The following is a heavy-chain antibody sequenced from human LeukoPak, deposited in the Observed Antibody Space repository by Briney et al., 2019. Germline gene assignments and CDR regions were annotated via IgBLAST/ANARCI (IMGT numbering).Heavy chain of an antibody. J-gene: IGHJ6*03. Sequence: SVKVSCKASGGTFSSHAMSWVRQAPGQGLEWMGGIIPILDITNYAQKFQGRVTMTRDTSISTAYMELSRLRSDDTAVYYCARASYDSSGYYKYYYYYYMDVWGKGTTVTVSS. V-gene: IGHV1-69*04. CDR3: ARASYDSSGYYKYYYYYYMDV. D-gene: IGHD3-22*01. CDR1: GGTFSSHA. CDR2: IIPILDIT.